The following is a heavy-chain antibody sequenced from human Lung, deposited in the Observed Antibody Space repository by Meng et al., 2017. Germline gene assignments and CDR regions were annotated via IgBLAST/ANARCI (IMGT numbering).Heavy chain of an antibody. CDR2: INHSGST. J-gene: IGHJ4*02. CDR1: GGVFSDYY. D-gene: IGHD4-11*01. CDR3: ARGPTTMAHDFDY. Sequence: QTGGAGSLEPPGALSLTCVVSGGVFSDYYWSWIRQPPGKGLEWIGEINHSGSTNYNPSLESRATISVDTSQNNLSLKLSSVTAADSAVYYCARGPTTMAHDFDYWGQGTLVTVSS. V-gene: IGHV4-34*01.